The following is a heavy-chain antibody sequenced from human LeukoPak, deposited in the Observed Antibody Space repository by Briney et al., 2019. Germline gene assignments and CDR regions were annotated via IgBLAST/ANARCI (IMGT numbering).Heavy chain of an antibody. V-gene: IGHV1-18*01. Sequence: ASVKVSCKASGYTFTSYGISWVRQAPGQGLEWMGWISAYNGNTNYAQKLQGRVTMTTDTSTSTAYMELRSLRSDDTAVYYCARGEGSCNSAFCRQYLSYWGQGTVVTVSS. D-gene: IGHD2/OR15-2a*01. CDR2: ISAYNGNT. J-gene: IGHJ4*02. CDR3: ARGEGSCNSAFCRQYLSY. CDR1: GYTFTSYG.